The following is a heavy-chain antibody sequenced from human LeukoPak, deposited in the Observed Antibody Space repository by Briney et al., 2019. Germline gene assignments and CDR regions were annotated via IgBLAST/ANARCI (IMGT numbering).Heavy chain of an antibody. D-gene: IGHD6-13*01. V-gene: IGHV4-59*01. Sequence: SETLSLTCTVSGGSISSYYWSWIRQPPGKGLEWIGYIYCSGSTNYNPSLKSRVTISIDTSKNQFSLKLSSVTAADTAVYYCARDSYSSSWFYYFDYWGQGTLVTVSS. CDR1: GGSISSYY. CDR2: IYCSGST. CDR3: ARDSYSSSWFYYFDY. J-gene: IGHJ4*02.